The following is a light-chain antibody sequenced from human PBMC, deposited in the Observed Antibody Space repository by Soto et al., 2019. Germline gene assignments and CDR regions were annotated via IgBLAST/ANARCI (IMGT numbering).Light chain of an antibody. CDR1: QSVSSN. CDR3: QQYNKWHLT. Sequence: EIMMTQSPGTLSASPGERATLSCRASQSVSSNLAWYKQKPGQAPRLLIYAVSTRATGIPARFSGSGSGTEFTHTISSLQSEDCAVYYCQQYNKWHLTFGQGTKVEIK. CDR2: AVS. V-gene: IGKV3-15*01. J-gene: IGKJ1*01.